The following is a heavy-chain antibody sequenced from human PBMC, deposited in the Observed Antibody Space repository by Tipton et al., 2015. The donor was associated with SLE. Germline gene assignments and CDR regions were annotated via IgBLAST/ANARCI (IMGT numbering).Heavy chain of an antibody. J-gene: IGHJ3*02. CDR3: ASRRREWDHGKAFDI. Sequence: LRLSCAAYSGSFSDYWWSWIRQPPGKGLEWIGEFTRSGGTNYNPSLRGRVSISADGSKNQFSLNLRSMTAADAAVYYCASRRREWDHGKAFDIWGQGTMVTVSS. CDR1: SGSFSDYW. CDR2: FTRSGGT. D-gene: IGHD1-26*01. V-gene: IGHV4-34*01.